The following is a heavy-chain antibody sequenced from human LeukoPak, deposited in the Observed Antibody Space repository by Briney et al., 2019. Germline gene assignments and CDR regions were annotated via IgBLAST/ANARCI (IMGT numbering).Heavy chain of an antibody. J-gene: IGHJ4*02. D-gene: IGHD3-22*01. CDR1: GGSFSGYY. CDR3: ARAARSGYYQFDY. CDR2: INHSGST. Sequence: SETLSLTCAVYGGSFSGYYWSWIRQPPGKGLEWIGEINHSGSTNYNPSLKSRVTISVDTSKNQFSLKLSSVTAADTAVYYCARAARSGYYQFDYWGQGTLVTVSS. V-gene: IGHV4-34*01.